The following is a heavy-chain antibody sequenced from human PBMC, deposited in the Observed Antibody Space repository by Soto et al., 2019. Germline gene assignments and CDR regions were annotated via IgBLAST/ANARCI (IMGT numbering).Heavy chain of an antibody. CDR2: LYYGGST. J-gene: IGHJ5*02. D-gene: IGHD1-26*01. CDR1: GGSINSDDSF. CDR3: ARQLPVGATSWFDP. V-gene: IGHV4-39*01. Sequence: PSETLSLTCSVSGGSINSDDSFWGWVRPSPGKGLEWIGSLYYGGSTFYNPSLKSRVTISLDTSKNQFSLRLTSVTAADTAIYYCARQLPVGATSWFDPWGQGTLVTVSS.